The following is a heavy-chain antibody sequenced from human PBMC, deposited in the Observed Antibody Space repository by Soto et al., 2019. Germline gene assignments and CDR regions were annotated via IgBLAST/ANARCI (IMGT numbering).Heavy chain of an antibody. D-gene: IGHD3-10*01. Sequence: GGSLRLSCAASGFTVSSSYMSWVRQAPGQGLEWVLVIYSGGSTYYADSVKGRFTISRDNSKNTLYLQMNSLRAEDTAVYYCAKWSGYYFDYWGQGTLVTVSS. CDR1: GFTVSSSY. V-gene: IGHV3-53*05. J-gene: IGHJ4*02. CDR2: IYSGGST. CDR3: AKWSGYYFDY.